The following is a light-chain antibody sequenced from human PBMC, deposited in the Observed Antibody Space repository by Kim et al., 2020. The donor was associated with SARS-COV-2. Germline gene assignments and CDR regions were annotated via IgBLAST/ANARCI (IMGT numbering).Light chain of an antibody. CDR2: RNN. Sequence: ELTQPPSASGTPGQRVTISCSGSSSNIQSNYVYWYQQLPGTAPKLLIYRNNQRPSGVPDRFSGSKSGTSASLAISGLRSEDETDYYCAAWDDSLSAYVFGTGTKVTVL. V-gene: IGLV1-47*01. CDR3: AAWDDSLSAYV. CDR1: SSNIQSNY. J-gene: IGLJ1*01.